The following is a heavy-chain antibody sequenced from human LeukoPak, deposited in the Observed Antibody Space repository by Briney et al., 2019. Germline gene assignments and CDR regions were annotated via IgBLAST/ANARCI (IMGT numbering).Heavy chain of an antibody. J-gene: IGHJ4*02. V-gene: IGHV3-74*01. CDR1: GFSFSSYW. D-gene: IGHD7-27*01. Sequence: PGGSLRLSCAASGFSFSSYWMHWVRQAPGKGLVWVSRINIAGSPTTYADSVKGRFTISRDNAKNTLSLQMNSLRADDTAVYYCISDHTGHDDYWGQGTLVTVSS. CDR3: ISDHTGHDDY. CDR2: INIAGSPT.